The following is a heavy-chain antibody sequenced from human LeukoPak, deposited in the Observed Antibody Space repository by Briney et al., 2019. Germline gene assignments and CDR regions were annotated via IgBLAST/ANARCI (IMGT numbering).Heavy chain of an antibody. CDR3: ARDPYTYYYDSSGYYSD. J-gene: IGHJ4*02. CDR1: GYTFTSYG. V-gene: IGHV1-18*01. D-gene: IGHD3-22*01. CDR2: ISAYNGNT. Sequence: ASVKVSCKASGYTFTSYGISWVRQAPGQGLEWMGWISAYNGNTNYAQKLQGRVTTTTDTSTSTAYMELRSLRSDDTAVYYCARDPYTYYYDSSGYYSDWGQGTLVTVSS.